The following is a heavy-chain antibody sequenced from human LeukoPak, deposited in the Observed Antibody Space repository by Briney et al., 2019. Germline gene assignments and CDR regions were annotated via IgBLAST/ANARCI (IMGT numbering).Heavy chain of an antibody. J-gene: IGHJ3*02. CDR1: GYTFTSYG. Sequence: GASVKVSCKASGYTFTSYGISWVRQAPGQGLEWMGWISAYNGNTNYAQKLQGRVTMTTDTSTSTAYMEPRSLRSDDTAVYYCARLTTFYVVAVAGPHDAFDIWGQGTMVTVSS. CDR2: ISAYNGNT. V-gene: IGHV1-18*01. CDR3: ARLTTFYVVAVAGPHDAFDI. D-gene: IGHD6-19*01.